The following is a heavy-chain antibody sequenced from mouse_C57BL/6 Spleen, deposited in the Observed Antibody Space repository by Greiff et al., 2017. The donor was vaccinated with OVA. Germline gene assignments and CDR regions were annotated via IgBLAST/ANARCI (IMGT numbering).Heavy chain of an antibody. J-gene: IGHJ3*01. CDR1: GYTFTSYW. CDR3: VPTAQARDWFAY. Sequence: VQLQQSGAELVKPGASVKLSCKASGYTFTSYWMHWVKQRPGQGLEWIGMIHPNSGSTNYNEKFKSKATLTVDKSSSTAYMQLSSLTSEDSAVYYCVPTAQARDWFAYWGQGTLVTVSA. V-gene: IGHV1-64*01. D-gene: IGHD3-2*02. CDR2: IHPNSGST.